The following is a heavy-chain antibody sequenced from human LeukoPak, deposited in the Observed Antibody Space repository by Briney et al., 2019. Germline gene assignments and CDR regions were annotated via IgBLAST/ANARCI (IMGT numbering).Heavy chain of an antibody. J-gene: IGHJ4*02. Sequence: GGSLRLSCAASGFTFSNAWMSWVRQAPGKGLEWVGRIKSKADGGTTDYAAPVKGRFTISRDDSKKTLYLQMNSLKTEDTAVYYCTTDPVVYDYIWRSYHDSWGQGTLVTVSS. D-gene: IGHD3-16*02. CDR2: IKSKADGGTT. CDR1: GFTFSNAW. CDR3: TTDPVVYDYIWRSYHDS. V-gene: IGHV3-15*01.